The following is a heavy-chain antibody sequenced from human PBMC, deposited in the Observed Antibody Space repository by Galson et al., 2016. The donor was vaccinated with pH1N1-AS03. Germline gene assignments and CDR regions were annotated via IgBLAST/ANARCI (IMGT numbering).Heavy chain of an antibody. CDR1: GYRFRTDW. CDR3: AGLFGKGGRIDF. J-gene: IGHJ4*02. CDR2: VYPDDSDV. Sequence: QSGAEVKKAGEPLKISCRGSGYRFRTDWIGWVRQVPGRGLECMEIVYPDDSDVIYMSSFEGHVPISADKSSGAAYLEWRSLNVSDNGMYYCAGLFGKGGRIDFWGQGTLVTVSS. D-gene: IGHD1-14*01. V-gene: IGHV5-51*01.